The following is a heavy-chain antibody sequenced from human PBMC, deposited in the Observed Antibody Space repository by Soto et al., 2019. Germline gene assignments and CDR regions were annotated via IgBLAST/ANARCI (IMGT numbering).Heavy chain of an antibody. V-gene: IGHV3-33*01. D-gene: IGHD2-15*01. CDR1: GFTFSSYG. CDR3: ARELQVYCSDGSGPDDFDC. J-gene: IGHJ3*01. Sequence: QVQLVESGGGVVQPGRSLRLSCAASGFTFSSYGMHWVRQAPGKGQEWVADIWYDGSNKYYADSVKGRFTISRDNSNNGLYLQINSPRGEDTSVYYCARELQVYCSDGSGPDDFDCCGQGAMVTVAS. CDR2: IWYDGSNK.